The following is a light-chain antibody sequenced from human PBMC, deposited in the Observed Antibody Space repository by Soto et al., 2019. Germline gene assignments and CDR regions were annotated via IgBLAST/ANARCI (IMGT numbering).Light chain of an antibody. Sequence: QSVLTQPASVSGSPGQSITISCTGTSSDVGSYNLVSWYQQHPGKAPELMIYEGTKRPSGVSNCFSGSKSGNTASLTISGLQAEDEADYYCCSYAGNSSFVFGTGTKVTVL. CDR3: CSYAGNSSFV. V-gene: IGLV2-23*01. J-gene: IGLJ1*01. CDR1: SSDVGSYNL. CDR2: EGT.